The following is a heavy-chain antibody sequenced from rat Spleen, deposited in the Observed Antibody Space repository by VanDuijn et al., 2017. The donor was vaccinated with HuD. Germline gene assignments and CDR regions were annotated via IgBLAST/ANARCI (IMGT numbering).Heavy chain of an antibody. CDR1: GFTFSNYG. J-gene: IGHJ2*01. CDR3: TTGPF. V-gene: IGHV5-27*01. CDR2: INSDGGGT. Sequence: EVQLVESGGGSVQPGRSMKLSCVASGFTFSNYGMAWVRQAPKKGLEWVTYINSDGGGTYYRDSVKGRFTISRDDAKNTLYLQMDSLRSEDTATYYCTTGPFWGQGVMVTVSS.